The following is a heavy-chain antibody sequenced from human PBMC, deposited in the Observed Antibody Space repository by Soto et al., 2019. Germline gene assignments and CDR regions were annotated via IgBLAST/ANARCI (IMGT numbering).Heavy chain of an antibody. J-gene: IGHJ4*02. CDR3: ARGPRVSSTGTGAH. V-gene: IGHV3-74*01. CDR1: GFTFSAYW. Sequence: AGGSLRLSCAVSGFTFSAYWMHCVRQVPGKGLTWVSLISDDGSSATYADSVKGRFVISRDNAKNSLYLEMNTLRADDSGLYYCARGPRVSSTGTGAHWGRGTMVTVSS. D-gene: IGHD1-1*01. CDR2: ISDDGSSA.